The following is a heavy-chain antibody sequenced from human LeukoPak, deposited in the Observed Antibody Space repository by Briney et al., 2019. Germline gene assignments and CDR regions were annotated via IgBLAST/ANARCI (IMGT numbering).Heavy chain of an antibody. V-gene: IGHV4-39*01. J-gene: IGHJ4*02. CDR2: IYYSGGT. CDR3: ARRNYCGSGSYYKSLSEDANYVY. CDR1: GGSISSSSYY. Sequence: PSETLTLTCTVSGGSISSSSYYWGWIRQPPGRGLEWIGSIYYSGGTYYNPSLKSRVTISVDTSKNQFSLKLSSVTAADTAVYYCARRNYCGSGSYYKSLSEDANYVYWGQGTLVTVSS. D-gene: IGHD3-10*01.